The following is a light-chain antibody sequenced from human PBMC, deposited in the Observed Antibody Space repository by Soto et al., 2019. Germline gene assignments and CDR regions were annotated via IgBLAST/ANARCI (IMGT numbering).Light chain of an antibody. V-gene: IGKV1-33*01. CDR3: QQYDTIPYA. CDR2: DAS. CDR1: QDITNY. J-gene: IGKJ2*01. Sequence: IQMTQSTSSVSASVGDRVTITCQASQDITNYLNWYQQKPGKAPKLLIYDASNLETGVPSRFSGSGSGTDFSFTISSLQPEDIATYYCQQYDTIPYALGQGTKVDIK.